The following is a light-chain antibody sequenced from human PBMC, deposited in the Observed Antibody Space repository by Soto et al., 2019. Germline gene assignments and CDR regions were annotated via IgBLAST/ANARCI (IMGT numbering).Light chain of an antibody. CDR3: QTWVSGIEV. CDR2: LNSDGSH. J-gene: IGLJ2*01. V-gene: IGLV4-69*01. CDR1: SGHSSYA. Sequence: QPVLTQSPSASASLGASVKLTCTLSSGHSSYAIAWHQQQPEKGPRYLMKLNSDGSHSKGDGIPDGFSGSSSGAERYLTISSLQSEDEADYYCQTWVSGIEVFGGRTKVTVL.